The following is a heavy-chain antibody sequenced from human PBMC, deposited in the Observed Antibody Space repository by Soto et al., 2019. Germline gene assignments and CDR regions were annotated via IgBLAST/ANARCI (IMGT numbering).Heavy chain of an antibody. CDR1: GFTFSGSD. Sequence: EVQLVESGGGLVQPGGSLKLSCAASGFTFSGSDMHWVRQASGKGLEWVGRIRSKANSYATAYAASVKGRFTISRDDSKNTAYLQMNSLKTEDTAVYYCTNGMDVWGQGTTVTVSS. CDR3: TNGMDV. J-gene: IGHJ6*02. V-gene: IGHV3-73*02. CDR2: IRSKANSYAT.